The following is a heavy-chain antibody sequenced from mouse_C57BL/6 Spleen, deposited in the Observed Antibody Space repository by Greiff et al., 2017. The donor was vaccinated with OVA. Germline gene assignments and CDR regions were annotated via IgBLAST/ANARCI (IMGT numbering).Heavy chain of an antibody. J-gene: IGHJ4*01. CDR1: VYPFTSYC. CDR3: ARGGRGNYAMDY. CDR2: IYPGSGST. Sequence: QVQLQQPGAELVKPGASVKMSCNSSVYPFTSYCLTLVKQRPGQVLEWIGDIYPGSGSTNYNEKFKSKATLTVDTSSSTAYMQLSSLTSEDSAVYYCARGGRGNYAMDYWGQGTSVTVSS. V-gene: IGHV1-55*01.